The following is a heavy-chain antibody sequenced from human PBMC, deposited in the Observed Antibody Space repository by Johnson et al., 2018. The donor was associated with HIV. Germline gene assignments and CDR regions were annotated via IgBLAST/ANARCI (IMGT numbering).Heavy chain of an antibody. V-gene: IGHV3-15*01. CDR2: IKSKTDGGTT. CDR3: TTEVVGKRDGAFDI. CDR1: GFTVSSHY. Sequence: VQLVESGGGLVQPGGSLRLSCAASGFTVSSHYMSWVRQAPGKGLEWVGRIKSKTDGGTTDYAAPVKGRFTFSRDASKNTLYVQMNSLKTEDTAVYHCTTEVVGKRDGAFDIWGQGTMVTVSS. J-gene: IGHJ3*02. D-gene: IGHD2-15*01.